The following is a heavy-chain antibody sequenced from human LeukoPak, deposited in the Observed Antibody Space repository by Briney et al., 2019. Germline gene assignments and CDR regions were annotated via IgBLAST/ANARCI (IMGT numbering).Heavy chain of an antibody. D-gene: IGHD2-15*01. J-gene: IGHJ4*02. CDR1: GYSFTSYG. CDR3: ARVPSGGPFDY. Sequence: ASVKVSCKASGYSFTSYGINWVRQAPGQGLEWMGWISTYNGNTNYAQRLQGRATMTTDTSTSTAYMELRSLTADDTAVYYCARVPSGGPFDYWGQGALVTVSS. V-gene: IGHV1-18*01. CDR2: ISTYNGNT.